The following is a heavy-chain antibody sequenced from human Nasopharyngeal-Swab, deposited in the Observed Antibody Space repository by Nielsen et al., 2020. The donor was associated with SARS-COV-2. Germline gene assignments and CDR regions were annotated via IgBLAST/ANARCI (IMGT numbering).Heavy chain of an antibody. D-gene: IGHD4-17*01. CDR2: ISSSGRTI. CDR3: ARNPYGDYVIDY. CDR1: GFTFSSYS. V-gene: IGHV3-48*02. J-gene: IGHJ4*02. Sequence: GGSLRLSCAASGFTFSSYSMNWVRQAPGKGLEWVSYISSSGRTIYYEDSVKGRFTISRDNAKNSLFLQMNSLRDEDTAVYYCARNPYGDYVIDYWGRGTLVTVSS.